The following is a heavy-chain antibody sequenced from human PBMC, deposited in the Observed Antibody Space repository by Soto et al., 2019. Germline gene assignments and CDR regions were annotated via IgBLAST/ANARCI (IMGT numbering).Heavy chain of an antibody. Sequence: ASVKVSCKASGGTFSSYAISWVRQAPGQGLEWMGGIIPIFGTANYAQKFQGRVTITADESTSTAYMELSSLRSEDTAVYYCARSWVVEVVTLDYWGQGTLVTVSS. CDR3: ARSWVVEVVTLDY. CDR1: GGTFSSYA. V-gene: IGHV1-69*13. CDR2: IIPIFGTA. D-gene: IGHD2-15*01. J-gene: IGHJ4*02.